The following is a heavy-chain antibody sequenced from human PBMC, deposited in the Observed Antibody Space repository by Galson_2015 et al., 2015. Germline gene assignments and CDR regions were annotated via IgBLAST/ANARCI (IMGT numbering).Heavy chain of an antibody. CDR2: TWYDGSNK. D-gene: IGHD6-19*01. CDR1: GFTFSSYG. CDR3: AREPEIAVAGTGDY. V-gene: IGHV3-33*01. J-gene: IGHJ4*02. Sequence: SLRLSCAASGFTFSSYGMHWVRQAPGKGLEWVAVTWYDGSNKYYADSVKGRFTISRDNSKNTLYLQMNSLRAEDTAVYYCAREPEIAVAGTGDYWGQGTLVTVSS.